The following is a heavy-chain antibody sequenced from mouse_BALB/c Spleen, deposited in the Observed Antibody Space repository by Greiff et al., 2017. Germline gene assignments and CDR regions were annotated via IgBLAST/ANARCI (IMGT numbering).Heavy chain of an antibody. Sequence: EVKLVESGGGLVKPGGSLKLSCAASGFTFSSYGMSWVRQTPDKRLELVATINSNGGSTYYPDSVKGRFTISRDNAKNTLYLQMSSLKSEDTAMYYCASSLAYWGQGTLVTVSA. CDR3: ASSLAY. V-gene: IGHV5-6-3*01. CDR1: GFTFSSYG. CDR2: INSNGGST. J-gene: IGHJ3*01.